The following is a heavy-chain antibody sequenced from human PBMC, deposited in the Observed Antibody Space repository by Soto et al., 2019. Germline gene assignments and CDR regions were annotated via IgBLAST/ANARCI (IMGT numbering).Heavy chain of an antibody. D-gene: IGHD6-19*01. Sequence: QDQLVQSGGEVKKPGASVKVSCKASGYSFTNYGITWVRQAPGQGFEWMGWISAYNGDTNYAQKLQGRVTMTTDASTSTAYLELRSLTSDDTAVYYCAIDRGVAPPVAGNTHYYYYMDVWGKGTTVTVSS. CDR3: AIDRGVAPPVAGNTHYYYYMDV. V-gene: IGHV1-18*01. J-gene: IGHJ6*03. CDR1: GYSFTNYG. CDR2: ISAYNGDT.